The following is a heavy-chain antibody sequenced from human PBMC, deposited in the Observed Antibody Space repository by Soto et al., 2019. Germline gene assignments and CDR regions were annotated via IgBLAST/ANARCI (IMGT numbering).Heavy chain of an antibody. D-gene: IGHD6-19*01. Sequence: PGGSLRLSCAASGFTFSSYTMNWVRQAPGKGLEWVSGISGSGDSTYYADSVKGRFTISRDNSKNTLYLQMNSLRAEDTAVYYCAKGVPGIAVAGTGYFQHWGQG. CDR1: GFTFSSYT. V-gene: IGHV3-23*01. CDR3: AKGVPGIAVAGTGYFQH. CDR2: ISGSGDST. J-gene: IGHJ1*01.